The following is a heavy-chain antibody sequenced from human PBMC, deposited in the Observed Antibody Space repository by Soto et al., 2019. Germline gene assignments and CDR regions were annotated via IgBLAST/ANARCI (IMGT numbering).Heavy chain of an antibody. CDR1: GGTFSSYA. D-gene: IGHD6-19*01. Sequence: SVKVSCKASGGTFSSYAISWVRQAPGQGLEWMGGIIPIFGTANYAQKFQGRVTITADKSTSTAYMELSSLRSEDTAVYYCARSAVAGKRFDYWGQGTLVTVSS. J-gene: IGHJ4*02. CDR3: ARSAVAGKRFDY. CDR2: IIPIFGTA. V-gene: IGHV1-69*06.